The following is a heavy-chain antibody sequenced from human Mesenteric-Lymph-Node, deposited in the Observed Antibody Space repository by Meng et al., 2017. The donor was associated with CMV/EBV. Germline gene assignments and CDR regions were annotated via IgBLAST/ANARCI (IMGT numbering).Heavy chain of an antibody. V-gene: IGHV1-69*10. D-gene: IGHD5-12*01. CDR1: GGPFSSYV. J-gene: IGHJ4*02. CDR3: ARVPPFSGSDVYYFDS. Sequence: SVKVSCKASGGPFSSYVIAWVRQAPGQGPEWMGGIIPMFGIPNNAPKFHDRLTITADKSSNTVYMQLNSLRSEDTALYYCARVPPFSGSDVYYFDSWGQGTLVTVSS. CDR2: IIPMFGIP.